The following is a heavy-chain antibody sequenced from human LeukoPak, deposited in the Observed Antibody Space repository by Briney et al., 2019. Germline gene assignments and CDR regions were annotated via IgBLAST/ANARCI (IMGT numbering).Heavy chain of an antibody. CDR3: AREVAGRKDY. CDR2: IYYNGNT. D-gene: IGHD2-15*01. CDR1: GGSISSNSYY. V-gene: IGHV4-39*07. J-gene: IGHJ4*02. Sequence: SETLSLTCTVSGGSISSNSYYWGWIRQPPGEGLEWIGSIYYNGNTFHNPSLKSRVTISVDTSRNQFSLKLSSVTAADTAMYYCAREVAGRKDYWGQGALVTVSS.